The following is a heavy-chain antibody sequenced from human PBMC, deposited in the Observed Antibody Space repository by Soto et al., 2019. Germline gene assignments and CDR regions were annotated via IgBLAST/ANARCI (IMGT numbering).Heavy chain of an antibody. CDR3: TRDGMTTGDT. CDR1: GVSVTSYT. CDR2: VFSSVIA. V-gene: IGHV4-4*07. J-gene: IGHJ4*02. D-gene: IGHD2-21*02. Sequence: SDTLSLTCIFSGVSVTSYTWSWVRQPANKGLEWIGRVFSSVIATYIPSLKSRVRISMDTPENRISLKLDSVTAADAGVYYCTRDGMTTGDTWGPGTLVNRLL.